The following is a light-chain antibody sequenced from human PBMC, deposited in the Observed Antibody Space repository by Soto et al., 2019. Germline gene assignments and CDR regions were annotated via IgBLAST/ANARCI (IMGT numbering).Light chain of an antibody. CDR3: QSHDSSLSGWV. V-gene: IGLV1-40*01. CDR2: GNS. CDR1: SSNIGAGYD. J-gene: IGLJ3*02. Sequence: QSVLTQPPSVSGAPGQRVTISCTGSSSNIGAGYDVHWYQQLPGTAPKLLIYGNSNRPSGVPDRFSGSNSGTSASLAITGLQAEDEADYFFQSHDSSLSGWVFGGGTKLTVL.